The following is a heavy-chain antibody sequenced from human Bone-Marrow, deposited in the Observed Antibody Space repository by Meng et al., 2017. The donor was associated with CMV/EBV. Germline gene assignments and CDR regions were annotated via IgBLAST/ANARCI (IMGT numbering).Heavy chain of an antibody. J-gene: IGHJ4*02. Sequence: ASVKVSCKASGYTFTSYDINWVRQATGQGLEWMGWMNPNSGNTGYAQKFQGRVTMTRNTSISTAYMELSSLRSEDTAVYYCARVPAYYHGSGIQTLFDYWGQGTLVTVSS. CDR3: ARVPAYYHGSGIQTLFDY. V-gene: IGHV1-8*01. D-gene: IGHD3-10*01. CDR2: MNPNSGNT. CDR1: GYTFTSYD.